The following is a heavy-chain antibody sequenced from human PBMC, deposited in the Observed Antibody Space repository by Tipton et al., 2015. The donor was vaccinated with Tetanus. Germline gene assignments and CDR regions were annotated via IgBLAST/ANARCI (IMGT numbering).Heavy chain of an antibody. J-gene: IGHJ3*02. D-gene: IGHD2-8*02. V-gene: IGHV4-4*02. CDR1: GGSISSSNW. CDR3: ARVFVGVYAFDI. CDR2: IYHSGST. Sequence: TLSLTCAVSGGSISSSNWWSWVRQPPGKGLEWIGEIYHSGSTNYNPSLKSRVPISVDKSKNQFFLKLSSVTAADPAVYYCARVFVGVYAFDIWGQGTMVTVSS.